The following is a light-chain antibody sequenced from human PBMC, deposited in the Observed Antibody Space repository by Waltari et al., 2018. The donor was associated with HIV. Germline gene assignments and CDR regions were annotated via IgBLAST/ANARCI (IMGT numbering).Light chain of an antibody. J-gene: IGLJ3*02. Sequence: QSVLTQPPSASGTPGQRVTISCSGSSSNIGSNTVNWYQQLPGHAPKLLIYSNNQRPSGFPDRYSGAKSGTSASLAISGLQSEDEADYYCAAWDDSLNGPVFGGGTKLTVL. CDR2: SNN. V-gene: IGLV1-44*01. CDR1: SSNIGSNT. CDR3: AAWDDSLNGPV.